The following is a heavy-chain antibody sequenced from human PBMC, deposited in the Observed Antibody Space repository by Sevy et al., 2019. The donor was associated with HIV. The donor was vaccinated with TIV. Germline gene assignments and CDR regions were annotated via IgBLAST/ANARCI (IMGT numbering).Heavy chain of an antibody. Sequence: GGSLRLSCAASGFTFRRYWMSWVRQAPGKGLEWVANIKQDGSEKYYVDSVKGRFTMSRDNAKNSLYLQMNSLRAEDTAVYYCTKMEDDSSGFHLDYWGQGTLVTVSS. CDR3: TKMEDDSSGFHLDY. J-gene: IGHJ4*02. CDR2: IKQDGSEK. D-gene: IGHD3-22*01. CDR1: GFTFRRYW. V-gene: IGHV3-7*01.